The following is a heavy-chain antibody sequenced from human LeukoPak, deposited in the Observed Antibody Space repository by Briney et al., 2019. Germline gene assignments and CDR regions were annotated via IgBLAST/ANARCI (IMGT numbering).Heavy chain of an antibody. CDR1: GGSISSYY. J-gene: IGHJ4*02. D-gene: IGHD3-22*01. Sequence: SETLSLTCAVSGGSISSYYWSWIRQPPGKGLEWIGDIYYSGSTNYNPSLKSRLTISVDTSKNQFSLMLTSVTAADTAVYYCARHSVVLSSGPPSTCLDYWGQGTLVTVSS. V-gene: IGHV4-59*08. CDR2: IYYSGST. CDR3: ARHSVVLSSGPPSTCLDY.